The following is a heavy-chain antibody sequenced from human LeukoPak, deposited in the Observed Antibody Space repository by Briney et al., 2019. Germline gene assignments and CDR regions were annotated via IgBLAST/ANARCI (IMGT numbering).Heavy chain of an antibody. CDR1: GGSISSYY. J-gene: IGHJ5*02. CDR2: IYYSGSI. D-gene: IGHD6-19*01. CDR3: ARARYSSGWYPGNWFDP. Sequence: SETPSLTCTVSGGSISSYYWSWIRQPPGKGLEWIGYIYYSGSINYNPSLKSRVTISVDTSKNQFSLKLSSVTAADTAVYYCARARYSSGWYPGNWFDPWGQGTLVTVSS. V-gene: IGHV4-59*01.